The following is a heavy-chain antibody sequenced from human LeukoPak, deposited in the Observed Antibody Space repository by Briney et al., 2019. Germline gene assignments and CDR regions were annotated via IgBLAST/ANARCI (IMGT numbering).Heavy chain of an antibody. J-gene: IGHJ6*03. CDR3: ARDGNWNQGVYYYYMDV. CDR1: GYTFTGYY. V-gene: IGHV1-2*02. Sequence: ASVKVSCKASGYTFTGYYVHWVRQAPGQGLEWMGWINPNSGGTNYAQKFQGRVTMTRGTSISTAYMELSRLRSDDTAVYYCARDGNWNQGVYYYYMDVWGKGTTVTVSS. CDR2: INPNSGGT. D-gene: IGHD1-1*01.